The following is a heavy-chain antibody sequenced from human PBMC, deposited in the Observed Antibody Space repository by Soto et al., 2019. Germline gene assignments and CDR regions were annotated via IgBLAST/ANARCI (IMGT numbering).Heavy chain of an antibody. CDR2: IIPIFGTA. V-gene: IGHV1-69*01. J-gene: IGHJ4*02. Sequence: QVQLVQSGAEVKKPGSSVKVSCKASGGTFSSYAISWVRQAPGQGLEWMGGIIPIFGTANYAQKFQGRVTITADESTSTAYMELSSLRSEDTAVYYCASYYYGSGSYYNPPYYFDYWGQGTLVTVSS. D-gene: IGHD3-10*01. CDR3: ASYYYGSGSYYNPPYYFDY. CDR1: GGTFSSYA.